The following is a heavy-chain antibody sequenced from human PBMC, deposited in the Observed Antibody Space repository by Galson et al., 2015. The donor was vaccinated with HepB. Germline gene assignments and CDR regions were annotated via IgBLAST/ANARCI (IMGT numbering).Heavy chain of an antibody. CDR1: GYTFTSYA. D-gene: IGHD6-19*01. Sequence: SVKVSCKASGYTFTSYAMHWVRQAPGQRLEWMGWINAGNGNTKYSQKFQGRVTITRDTSASTAYMELSSLRSEDTAVYYCARALFGAVAGIGFAETFDYWGQGTLVTVSS. CDR3: ARALFGAVAGIGFAETFDY. V-gene: IGHV1-3*01. CDR2: INAGNGNT. J-gene: IGHJ4*02.